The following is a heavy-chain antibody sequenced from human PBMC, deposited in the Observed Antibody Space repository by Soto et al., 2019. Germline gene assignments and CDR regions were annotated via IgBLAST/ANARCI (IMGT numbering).Heavy chain of an antibody. CDR2: ISGSGGST. J-gene: IGHJ4*02. CDR1: GFTFGDYA. D-gene: IGHD6-25*01. V-gene: IGHV3-23*01. CDR3: ANERPYFDY. Sequence: GGSLRLSCTASGFTFGDYAMSWFRQAPGKGLEWVSAISGSGGSTYYADSVKGRFTISRDNSKNTLYLQMNSLRAEDTAVYYCANERPYFDYWGQGTLVTVSS.